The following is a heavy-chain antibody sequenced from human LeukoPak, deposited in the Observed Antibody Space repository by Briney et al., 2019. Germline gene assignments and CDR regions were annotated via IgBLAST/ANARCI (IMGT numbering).Heavy chain of an antibody. CDR1: GFTFDDYA. Sequence: GGSLRLSCAASGFTFDDYAMHWVRQAPGKGLEWVSGISWNSGSIGYADSVKGRFTISRDNAKNSLYLQMNSLRAEDTALYYCAKAVGSGYDGGGDYWGQGTLVTVSS. D-gene: IGHD5-12*01. CDR3: AKAVGSGYDGGGDY. CDR2: ISWNSGSI. J-gene: IGHJ4*02. V-gene: IGHV3-9*01.